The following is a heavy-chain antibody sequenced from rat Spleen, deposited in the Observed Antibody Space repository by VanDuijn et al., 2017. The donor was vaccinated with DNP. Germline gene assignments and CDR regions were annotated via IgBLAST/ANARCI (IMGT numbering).Heavy chain of an antibody. D-gene: IGHD1-4*01. V-gene: IGHV5-22*01. CDR2: ISYDGGRT. Sequence: EVQVVESGGGLVQPGRSLKVSCAASGFIISDYYMAWVRQAPTRGLEWVAYISYDGGRTYNGDSVKGRFTISRDTAKNTLYLQMNSLRSEDTATYYCARHVLPLRVWDYWGQGVMVTVSS. CDR1: GFIISDYY. J-gene: IGHJ2*01. CDR3: ARHVLPLRVWDY.